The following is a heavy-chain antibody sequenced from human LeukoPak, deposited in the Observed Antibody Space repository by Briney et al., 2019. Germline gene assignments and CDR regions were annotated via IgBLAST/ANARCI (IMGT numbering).Heavy chain of an antibody. CDR1: GGTFSSYA. V-gene: IGHV1-69*13. J-gene: IGHJ4*02. CDR2: IIPIFGTA. D-gene: IGHD1-1*01. Sequence: SVRVSCKASGGTFSSYAISWVRQAPGQGLEWMGGIIPIFGTANYAQNLQGRVTITADESTSTAYMELSSLRSEDTAVYYCARVGNDEVDYWGQGTLVTVSS. CDR3: ARVGNDEVDY.